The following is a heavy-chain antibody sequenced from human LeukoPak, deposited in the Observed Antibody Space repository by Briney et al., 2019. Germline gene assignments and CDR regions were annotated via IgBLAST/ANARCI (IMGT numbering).Heavy chain of an antibody. CDR1: GGSISTYY. CDR3: SSYGSMNVFDI. D-gene: IGHD3-10*01. V-gene: IGHV4-59*01. CDR2: ISYSGST. J-gene: IGHJ3*02. Sequence: SETLPLTCTVSGGSISTYYWSWIRQPPGKGLEWIGYISYSGSTNYNPSLKSRVTISVDTSKNQFSLKVSSVTAADTAVYYCSSYGSMNVFDIWGQGTMVTVSS.